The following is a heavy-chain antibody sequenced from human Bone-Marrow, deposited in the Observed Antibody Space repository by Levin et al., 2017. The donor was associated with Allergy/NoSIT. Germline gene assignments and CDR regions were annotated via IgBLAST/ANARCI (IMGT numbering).Heavy chain of an antibody. Sequence: GGSLRLSCAASGFNFASYGMNWVRQAPGKGLEWVSSISGTGRHIYLADSLKGRFTISRDNAKNSLSLQMNNLRVEDTAVFYCAKDERPFSSSFAFAWWGPGDLVTVSS. V-gene: IGHV3-21*01. CDR1: GFNFASYG. CDR3: AKDERPFSSSFAFAW. D-gene: IGHD2-2*01. CDR2: ISGTGRHI. J-gene: IGHJ4*02.